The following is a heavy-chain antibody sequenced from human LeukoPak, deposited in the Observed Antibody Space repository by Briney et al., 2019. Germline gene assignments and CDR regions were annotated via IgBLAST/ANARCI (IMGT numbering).Heavy chain of an antibody. D-gene: IGHD6-19*01. CDR1: GFTFDDYA. CDR3: AKDNIAVAGMRGAFDI. V-gene: IGHV3-9*01. CDR2: ISWNSGSI. J-gene: IGHJ3*02. Sequence: GGSLRLSCAASGFTFDDYAMHWVRQAPGKGLEWVSGISWNSGSIGYADSVKGRFTISRDNAKNSLYLQMNSLRAEDTALYYCAKDNIAVAGMRGAFDIWGQGTMVTVSS.